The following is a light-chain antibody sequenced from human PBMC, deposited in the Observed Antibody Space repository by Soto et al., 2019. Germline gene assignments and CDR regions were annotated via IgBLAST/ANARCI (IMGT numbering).Light chain of an antibody. Sequence: QSVLTQPPSAYGTPGQWVTISCYGSSSNIGSNSVNWYQQLPGAAPKLLIYSNNKRPSGVPDRFSGSKSGTSASLAISGLQSEDEADYYCAAWDDSLNGVFGGGTKLTVL. CDR3: AAWDDSLNGV. CDR2: SNN. CDR1: SSNIGSNS. V-gene: IGLV1-44*01. J-gene: IGLJ3*02.